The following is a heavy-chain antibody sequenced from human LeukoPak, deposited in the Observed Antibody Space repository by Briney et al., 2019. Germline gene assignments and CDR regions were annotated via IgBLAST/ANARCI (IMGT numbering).Heavy chain of an antibody. D-gene: IGHD1-26*01. CDR1: GFTFSSYS. CDR2: ISSSISYI. CDR3: ARELGGTKASGYYNYYMDV. J-gene: IGHJ6*03. Sequence: GGSLRLSCAASGFTFSSYSMNWVRQAPGKGLEWVSSISSSISYIYYADSVKGRFTISRDNAKNSLYLQMNSLRAEDTAVYYCARELGGTKASGYYNYYMDVWGKGTTVTVSS. V-gene: IGHV3-21*01.